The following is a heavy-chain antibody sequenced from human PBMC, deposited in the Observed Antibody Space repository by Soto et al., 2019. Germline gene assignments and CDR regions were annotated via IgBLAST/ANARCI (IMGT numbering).Heavy chain of an antibody. CDR2: IYYTGSG. D-gene: IGHD6-13*01. V-gene: IGHV4-59*01. CDR1: SGSIRSYH. Sequence: SETLSLTCTVFSGSIRSYHWTWIRQPPGKGLEWIGDIYYTGSGNYNPSLKSRVNMSVDTSKSQFSLKLRSVTAADTAVYYCATDSSSYYNMFDYWGQGTLVTVSS. J-gene: IGHJ4*02. CDR3: ATDSSSYYNMFDY.